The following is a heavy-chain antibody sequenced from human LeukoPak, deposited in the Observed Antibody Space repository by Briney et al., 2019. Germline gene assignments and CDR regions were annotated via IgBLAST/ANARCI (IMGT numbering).Heavy chain of an antibody. D-gene: IGHD3-10*01. CDR1: GFTFSSYA. CDR2: ISGSGGST. V-gene: IGHV3-23*01. Sequence: GGSLRLSCAASGFTFSSYAMSWVRQAPGKGLEWVSAISGSGGSTYYADSVKGRFTISRDNSKNTLYLQMNSLRAEDTAVYYCAKDLYGTMVRGPFDYWGQGTLVTVSS. CDR3: AKDLYGTMVRGPFDY. J-gene: IGHJ4*02.